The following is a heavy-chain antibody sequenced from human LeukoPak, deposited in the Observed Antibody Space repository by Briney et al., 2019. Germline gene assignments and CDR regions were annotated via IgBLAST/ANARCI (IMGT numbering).Heavy chain of an antibody. J-gene: IGHJ3*02. CDR2: MNPNSGNT. V-gene: IGHV1-8*01. CDR1: GYTFTSYD. D-gene: IGHD3-22*01. Sequence: ASVKVSCKASGYTFTSYDINWVRQATGQGLEWMGWMNPNSGNTGYAQKFRGRVTMTRYTSISTAYMELSSLRSEDTAVYYCATATHDSSGQDAFDIWGQGTMVTVSS. CDR3: ATATHDSSGQDAFDI.